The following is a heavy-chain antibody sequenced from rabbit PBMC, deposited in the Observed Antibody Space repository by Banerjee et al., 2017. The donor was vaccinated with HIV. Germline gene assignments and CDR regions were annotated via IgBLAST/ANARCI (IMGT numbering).Heavy chain of an antibody. CDR1: GFTISSRYY. V-gene: IGHV1S45*01. CDR3: ARHNIGWGGDL. CDR2: INTSSGNT. Sequence: QEQLEESGGGLVQPEGSLTLTCTASGFTISSRYYMCWVRQAPGKGLEWIACINTSSGNTVYATWAKGRFTISKTSSTTVTLQMTSLTAADTATYFRARHNIGWGGDLWGQGTLVTVS. D-gene: IGHD4-1*01. J-gene: IGHJ4*01.